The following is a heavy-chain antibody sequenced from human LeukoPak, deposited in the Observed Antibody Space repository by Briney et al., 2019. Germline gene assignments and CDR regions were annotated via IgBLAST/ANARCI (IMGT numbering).Heavy chain of an antibody. J-gene: IGHJ4*02. D-gene: IGHD4-23*01. CDR2: IRSKANSYAT. V-gene: IGHV3-73*01. CDR1: GFTFSGSA. Sequence: GGSLRLSCAASGFTFSGSAMHWVRKASGKGLERVGRIRSKANSYATAYAASVKGRFTISRDDSKNTAYLQMNSLKTEDTAVYYCTSPDYGGNSGDDYWGQGTLVTVSS. CDR3: TSPDYGGNSGDDY.